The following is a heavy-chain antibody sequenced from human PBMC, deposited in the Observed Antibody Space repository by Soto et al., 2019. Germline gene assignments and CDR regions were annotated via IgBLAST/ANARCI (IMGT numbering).Heavy chain of an antibody. D-gene: IGHD3-3*01. CDR3: ARVYDFWSGYYRIPYGMDV. J-gene: IGHJ6*02. V-gene: IGHV4-34*01. CDR1: GGSFSGYY. Sequence: LSLTCAVYGGSFSGYYWIWIRQPPGKGLEWIGEINHSGSTNYNPSLKSRVTISVDTSKNQFSLKLSSVTAADTAVYYCARVYDFWSGYYRIPYGMDVWGQGTTVTVSS. CDR2: INHSGST.